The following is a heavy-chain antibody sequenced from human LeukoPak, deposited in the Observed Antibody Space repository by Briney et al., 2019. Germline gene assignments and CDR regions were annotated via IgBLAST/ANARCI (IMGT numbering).Heavy chain of an antibody. J-gene: IGHJ4*02. Sequence: ASVKVSCKVSGYTLTELSMHWVRQAPGKGLEWMGGIIPIFGTANYAQKFQGRVTITADESTSTAYMELSSLRSEDTAVYYCARDLVVNSGYDLDYWGQGTLVTVSS. V-gene: IGHV1-69*13. CDR2: IIPIFGTA. D-gene: IGHD5-12*01. CDR1: GYTLTELS. CDR3: ARDLVVNSGYDLDY.